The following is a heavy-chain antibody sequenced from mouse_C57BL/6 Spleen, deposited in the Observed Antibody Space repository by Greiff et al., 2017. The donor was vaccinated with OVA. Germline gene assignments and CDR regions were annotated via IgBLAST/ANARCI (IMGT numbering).Heavy chain of an antibody. D-gene: IGHD2-3*01. Sequence: QVQLQQSGAELVRPGTSVKVSCKASGYAFTNYLIEWVKQRPGQGLEWFGVINPGSGGTNYNEKFKGKATLTADKSSSTAYMQLSSLTSEDSAVYFCARDYDGYYEGVLGYWGQGTTLTVSS. CDR1: GYAFTNYL. CDR2: INPGSGGT. V-gene: IGHV1-54*01. J-gene: IGHJ2*01. CDR3: ARDYDGYYEGVLGY.